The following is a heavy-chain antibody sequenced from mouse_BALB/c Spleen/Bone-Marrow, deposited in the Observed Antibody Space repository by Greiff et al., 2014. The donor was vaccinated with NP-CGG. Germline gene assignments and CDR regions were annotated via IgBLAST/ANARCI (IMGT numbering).Heavy chain of an antibody. CDR2: INSNGGST. V-gene: IGHV5-6-3*01. CDR1: GFTFSSYG. D-gene: IGHD1-1*01. Sequence: EVQGVESGGGLVQPGGSLKLSRAASGFTFSSYGMSWVRQTPDKRLELVATINSNGGSTYYPDSVKGRFTISRDNAKNTLYLQMSSLKSEDTAMYYCARDPYYGRSYDYWGQGTTLTVSS. CDR3: ARDPYYGRSYDY. J-gene: IGHJ2*01.